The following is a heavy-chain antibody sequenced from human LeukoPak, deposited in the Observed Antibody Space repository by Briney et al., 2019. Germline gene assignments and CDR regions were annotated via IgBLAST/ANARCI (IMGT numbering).Heavy chain of an antibody. V-gene: IGHV1-46*01. D-gene: IGHD6-19*01. CDR3: ARDLSSSRYSSGWYFWFDP. CDR2: INPSGGST. CDR1: GYTFTSYY. Sequence: GASVKVSCKASGYTFTSYYMHWVRQAPGQGLGWMGIINPSGGSTSYAQKFQGRVTMTRDTSTSTVYRELSSLRSEDTAVYYCARDLSSSRYSSGWYFWFDPWGQGTLVTVSS. J-gene: IGHJ5*02.